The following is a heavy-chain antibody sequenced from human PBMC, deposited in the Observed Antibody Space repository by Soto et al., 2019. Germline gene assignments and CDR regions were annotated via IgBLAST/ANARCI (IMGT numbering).Heavy chain of an antibody. J-gene: IGHJ6*02. CDR3: ARSTGYDYVWGSYPTIYYYYGIDV. CDR2: ISSSGSTI. D-gene: IGHD3-16*02. Sequence: PGGSLRLSCAASGFTFSSYEMNWVRQAPGKGLEWVSYISSSGSTIYYADSVKGRFTISRDNAKNSLYLQMNSLRAEDTAVYYCARSTGYDYVWGSYPTIYYYYGIDVWGQGTTVTVSS. V-gene: IGHV3-48*03. CDR1: GFTFSSYE.